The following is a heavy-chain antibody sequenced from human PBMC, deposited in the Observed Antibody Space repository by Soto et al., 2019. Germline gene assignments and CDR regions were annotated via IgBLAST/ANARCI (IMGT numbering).Heavy chain of an antibody. CDR2: VYWNDEI. CDR3: EPREGGTFDY. V-gene: IGHV2-5*01. J-gene: IGHJ4*02. D-gene: IGHD1-26*01. Sequence: SGPTLVNPTQTLTLTCTFSGYSLTTNSEAVGWIGQTLGKALEWLALVYWNDEIHYSPCLNSRLTISKDTSKNQVVLTVTNMDPVETATYYCEPREGGTFDYWGQGALVTVS. CDR1: GYSLTTNSEA.